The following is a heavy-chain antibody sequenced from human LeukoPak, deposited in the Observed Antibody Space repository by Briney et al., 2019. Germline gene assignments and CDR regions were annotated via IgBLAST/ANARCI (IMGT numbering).Heavy chain of an antibody. Sequence: SETLSLTCAVYGGSFSGYYWSWIRQPPGKGLEWIGEINHSGSTNYNTSLKSRVTISVDTSKNQFSLKLSSVTAADTAVYYCARVPWFGELFTSNYYYGMDVWGQGTTVTVSS. CDR1: GGSFSGYY. J-gene: IGHJ6*02. CDR2: INHSGST. V-gene: IGHV4-34*01. D-gene: IGHD3-10*01. CDR3: ARVPWFGELFTSNYYYGMDV.